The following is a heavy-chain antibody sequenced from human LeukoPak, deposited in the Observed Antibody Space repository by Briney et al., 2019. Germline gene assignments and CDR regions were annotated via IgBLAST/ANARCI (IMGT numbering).Heavy chain of an antibody. D-gene: IGHD6-13*01. J-gene: IGHJ4*02. V-gene: IGHV3-21*01. CDR1: GFTFSSYS. Sequence: GGSLRLSCAASGFTFSSYSMNWVRQAPGKGLEWVSSISSSSSYIYYADSVKGRFTISRDNAKNSLYLQMNSLRAEDTAVYYCARVLPAAASKTGFSYFDYWGQGTLVTVSS. CDR3: ARVLPAAASKTGFSYFDY. CDR2: ISSSSSYI.